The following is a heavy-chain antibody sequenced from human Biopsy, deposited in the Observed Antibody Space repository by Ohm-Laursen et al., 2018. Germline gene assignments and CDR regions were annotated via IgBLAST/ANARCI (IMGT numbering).Heavy chain of an antibody. Sequence: SLRLSCAASRSTFSDYFMSWIRQAPGKGLEWVSYISSSGITAHYADSVKGRFTISRDNAKNSLYLQMNSLRAEDTAIYYCARSGWNFEFDSWGKGTLVAVSS. J-gene: IGHJ4*02. V-gene: IGHV3-11*01. D-gene: IGHD6-19*01. CDR1: RSTFSDYF. CDR3: ARSGWNFEFDS. CDR2: ISSSGITA.